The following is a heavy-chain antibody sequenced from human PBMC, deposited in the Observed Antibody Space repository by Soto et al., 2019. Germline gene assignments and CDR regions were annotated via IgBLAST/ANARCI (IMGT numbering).Heavy chain of an antibody. CDR3: ATLNGDSAYDY. CDR1: GGSISSGGYY. D-gene: IGHD2-15*01. J-gene: IGHJ4*02. V-gene: IGHV4-31*03. CDR2: IYYSGSA. Sequence: QVQLQESGPGLVKPSQTLSLTCTVSGGSISSGGYYWSWIRQLPGGGLEWIGYIYYSGSAYYNPSLKSRVTISVDTSNNHFSLKLSSVTAADTAVYYCATLNGDSAYDYWGQGTLVTVSS.